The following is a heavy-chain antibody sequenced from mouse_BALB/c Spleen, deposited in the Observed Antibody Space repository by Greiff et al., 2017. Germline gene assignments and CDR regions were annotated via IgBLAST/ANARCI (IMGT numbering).Heavy chain of an antibody. CDR3: ARVYYDYDKDYAMDY. CDR2: ISSGGSYT. V-gene: IGHV5-9-4*01. J-gene: IGHJ4*01. Sequence: EVQLVESGGGLVKPGGSLKLSCAASGFTFSSYAMSWVRQSPEKRLAWVAEISSGGSYTYYPDTVTGRFTISRDNAKNTLYLEMSSLRSEDTAMYYCARVYYDYDKDYAMDYWGQGTSVTVSS. D-gene: IGHD2-4*01. CDR1: GFTFSSYA.